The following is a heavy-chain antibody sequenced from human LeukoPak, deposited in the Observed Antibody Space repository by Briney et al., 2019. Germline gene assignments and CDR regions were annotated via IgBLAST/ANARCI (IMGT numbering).Heavy chain of an antibody. CDR1: GFTVSAHY. Sequence: GGSLRLSCAVSGFTVSAHYMSWVRQAPGKGLECVSFLYTGGDTYYADSVKGRFTISRDNSKNTLYLQMNSLRAEDTAVYYCAKARELPTSEFDYWGQGTLVTVSS. J-gene: IGHJ4*02. V-gene: IGHV3-53*01. CDR2: LYTGGDT. CDR3: AKARELPTSEFDY. D-gene: IGHD1-26*01.